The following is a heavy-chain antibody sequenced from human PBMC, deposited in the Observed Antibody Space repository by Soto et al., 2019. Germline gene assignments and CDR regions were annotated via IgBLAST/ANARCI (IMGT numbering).Heavy chain of an antibody. D-gene: IGHD3-16*01. V-gene: IGHV3-7*01. CDR1: GFTFSSYW. J-gene: IGHJ4*02. Sequence: PGGSLRLSCAASGFTFSSYWMSWVRQAPGKGLEWVANIKQDGSEKYYVDSVKGRFTISRDNAKNSLYLQMNSLRAEDTAVYYCARDTSLPLPYVYFDYWGQGTLVTVSS. CDR3: ARDTSLPLPYVYFDY. CDR2: IKQDGSEK.